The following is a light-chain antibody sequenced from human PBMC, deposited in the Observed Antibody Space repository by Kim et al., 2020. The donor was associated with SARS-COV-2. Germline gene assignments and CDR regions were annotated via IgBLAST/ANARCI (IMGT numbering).Light chain of an antibody. CDR3: PQYSSYPLT. CDR1: QDISRL. J-gene: IGKJ4*01. V-gene: IGKV1D-16*01. Sequence: DIQMTQSPSSLSASIGDRVTITCRARQDISRLLGWYQQKPEKAPKPLIYAASSLQSGVPSRFSGSGSGTDFTLTISNLQPEDFATYYCPQYSSYPLTCRGGPKLEI. CDR2: AAS.